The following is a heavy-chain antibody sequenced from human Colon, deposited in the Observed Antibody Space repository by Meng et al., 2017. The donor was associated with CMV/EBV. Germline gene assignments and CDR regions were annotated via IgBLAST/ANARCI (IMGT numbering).Heavy chain of an antibody. CDR1: GFSFSDYE. CDR2: ITTSGSSI. CDR3: ARDMDYTSAAYDY. D-gene: IGHD6-19*01. V-gene: IGHV3-48*03. J-gene: IGHJ4*02. Sequence: SLKISCVASGFSFSDYEMNWVRQAPGKGLEWVSYITTSGSSIHYAASVRGRFTISRDNAQNSLFLHMDSLRAEDTAVYYCARDMDYTSAAYDYWGQGTLVTVSS.